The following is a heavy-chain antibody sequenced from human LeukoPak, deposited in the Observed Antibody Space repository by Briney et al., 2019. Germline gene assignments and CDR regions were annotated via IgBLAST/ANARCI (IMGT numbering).Heavy chain of an antibody. J-gene: IGHJ4*02. Sequence: SETLSLTCTVSGGSISSGDYYWSWIRQPPGQGLEWIGYIYYSGSTYYNPSLKSRVTISVDRSKNQFSLKLSSVTAADTAVYYCARIRKTGLIDYWGQGTLVTVSS. D-gene: IGHD1-14*01. CDR3: ARIRKTGLIDY. V-gene: IGHV4-30-4*01. CDR2: IYYSGST. CDR1: GGSISSGDYY.